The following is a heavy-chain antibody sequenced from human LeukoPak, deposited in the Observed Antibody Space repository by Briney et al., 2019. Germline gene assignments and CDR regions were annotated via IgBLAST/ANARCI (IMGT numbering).Heavy chain of an antibody. J-gene: IGHJ4*02. CDR2: IHSSGST. CDR1: GGSIISYY. Sequence: SETLSLTCTVSGGSIISYYWSWIRQPPGQGLEWIAFIHSSGSTGYSPSLKSRVTISVDTSKNHFSLKVTSLTPADTGVYYCARSLPGAIGAADLWGQGTLVTVSS. D-gene: IGHD1-26*01. V-gene: IGHV4-59*01. CDR3: ARSLPGAIGAADL.